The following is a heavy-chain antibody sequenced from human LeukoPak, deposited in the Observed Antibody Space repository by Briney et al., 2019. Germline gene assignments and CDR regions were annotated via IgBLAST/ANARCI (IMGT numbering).Heavy chain of an antibody. J-gene: IGHJ4*02. CDR1: GYTFTSYH. CDR3: ARVRGIAARAFFDY. Sequence: ASVKVSCKASGYTFTSYHMHWVRQAPGQGLEWMGIINPSGGSTSYAQKFQGRVTVTRDMSTSTVYMELSSLRSEDTAVYYCARVRGIAARAFFDYWGQGTLVTVSS. V-gene: IGHV1-46*01. D-gene: IGHD6-6*01. CDR2: INPSGGST.